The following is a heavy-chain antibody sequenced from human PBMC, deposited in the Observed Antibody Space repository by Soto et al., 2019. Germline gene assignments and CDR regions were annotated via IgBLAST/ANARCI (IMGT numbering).Heavy chain of an antibody. J-gene: IGHJ4*02. V-gene: IGHV3-23*01. Sequence: PGWSLRLSCASSVFTFSSNAMSWVRQAPGKGLEWVSVITDTGGDTLYADSVKGRFTISRDNSKNTLYLQMNSLRAEDTAIYYCARASGESYPGSRVFDSWGQGTQVTVSS. CDR1: VFTFSSNA. D-gene: IGHD3-10*01. CDR3: ARASGESYPGSRVFDS. CDR2: ITDTGGDT.